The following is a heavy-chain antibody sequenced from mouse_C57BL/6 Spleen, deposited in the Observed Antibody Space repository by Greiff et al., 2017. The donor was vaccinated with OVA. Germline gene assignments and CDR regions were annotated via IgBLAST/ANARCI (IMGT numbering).Heavy chain of an antibody. J-gene: IGHJ2*01. CDR3: ARQKLRGAFDY. CDR2: ISSGGSYT. V-gene: IGHV5-6*01. Sequence: EVKLVESGGDLVKPGGSLKLSCAASGFTFSSYGMSWVRQTPDKRLEWVATISSGGSYTYYPDSVKGRFTISRDNAKNTLYLQMSSLKSEDTAMYCCARQKLRGAFDYWGQGTTLTVSS. CDR1: GFTFSSYG. D-gene: IGHD2-12*01.